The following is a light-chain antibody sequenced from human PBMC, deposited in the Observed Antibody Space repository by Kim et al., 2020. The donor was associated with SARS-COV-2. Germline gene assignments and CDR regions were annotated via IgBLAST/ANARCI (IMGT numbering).Light chain of an antibody. CDR3: QQYNSYSYT. CDR2: RAS. V-gene: IGKV1-5*03. CDR1: QSISTW. J-gene: IGKJ2*01. Sequence: DIQMTQSPSTLSASVGDRVTITCRASQSISTWLAWYQQKPGKAPKLLIYRASSLEGGVPSRFSGSGSGTEFTLTISSLQPDDFATYYCQQYNSYSYTFGRGTKLEI.